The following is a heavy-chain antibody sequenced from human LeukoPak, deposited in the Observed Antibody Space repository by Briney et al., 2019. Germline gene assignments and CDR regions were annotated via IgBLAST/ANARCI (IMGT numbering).Heavy chain of an antibody. Sequence: GGSLRLSCAASGFTFDDYAMHWVRQAPGKGLEWVSLISGDGGSTYYADSVKGRFTISRDNSKNSLYLQMNSLRTGDTALYYCAKDIHDSSGLDYWGQGTLVTVSS. CDR2: ISGDGGST. D-gene: IGHD3-22*01. V-gene: IGHV3-43*02. CDR3: AKDIHDSSGLDY. J-gene: IGHJ4*02. CDR1: GFTFDDYA.